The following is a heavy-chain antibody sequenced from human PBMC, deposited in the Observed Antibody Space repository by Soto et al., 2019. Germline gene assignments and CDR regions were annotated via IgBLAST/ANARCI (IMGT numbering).Heavy chain of an antibody. CDR2: ISYDGSNK. Sequence: GGSLRVSCAASGFTFSSYVMHWVGQSPGKGLEWVAVISYDGSNKYYADSVKGRFTISRDNSKNTLYLQMNSLRAEDTAVYYCAKDNWGSESVYYGMDVWGQGITVTVSS. D-gene: IGHD7-27*01. V-gene: IGHV3-30*18. J-gene: IGHJ6*02. CDR1: GFTFSSYV. CDR3: AKDNWGSESVYYGMDV.